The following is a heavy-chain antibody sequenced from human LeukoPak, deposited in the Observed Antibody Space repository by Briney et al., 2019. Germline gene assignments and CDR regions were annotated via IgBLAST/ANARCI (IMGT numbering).Heavy chain of an antibody. CDR3: ARDRFITMVREPKWFDP. CDR1: GFTFRSHC. D-gene: IGHD3-10*01. J-gene: IGHJ5*02. V-gene: IGHV3-21*01. Sequence: GGSLSLSCAASGFTFRSHCMNWVRQAPGEWMEWVSSISSSSSYIYYADSVKGRFTISRDNATNSLYLQMNSLRAEDTAVYYCARDRFITMVREPKWFDPWGQGTLVTVSS. CDR2: ISSSSSYI.